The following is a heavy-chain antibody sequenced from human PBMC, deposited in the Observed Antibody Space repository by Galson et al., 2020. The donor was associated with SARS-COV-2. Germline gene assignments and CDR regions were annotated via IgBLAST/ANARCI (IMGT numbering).Heavy chain of an antibody. CDR2: IYTSGST. CDR3: ARESRWELYFDH. CDR1: GGSISSGSYY. D-gene: IGHD1-26*01. V-gene: IGHV4-61*02. J-gene: IGHJ4*02. Sequence: SETLSLTCTVSGGSISSGSYYWSWIRQPAGKGLEWTGRIYTSGSTNYNPSLKSRVTISVDTSKNQFSLKLSSVTAADTAVYYCARESRWELYFDHWGQGTLVTVSS.